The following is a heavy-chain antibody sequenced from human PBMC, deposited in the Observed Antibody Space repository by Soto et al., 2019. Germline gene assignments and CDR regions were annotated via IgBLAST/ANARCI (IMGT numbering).Heavy chain of an antibody. CDR1: GGTFSSYA. Sequence: QVQLVQSGAEVKKPGSSVKVSCKASGGTFSSYAISWVRQAPGQGLEWMGGIIPIFGTANYAQKFQGRVTITADESTSTVYMELSSLRSEDTAVYYCARDPVGTLAYSGSYYGGWFDPCGQGTLVTVSS. V-gene: IGHV1-69*01. CDR3: ARDPVGTLAYSGSYYGGWFDP. J-gene: IGHJ5*02. CDR2: IIPIFGTA. D-gene: IGHD1-26*01.